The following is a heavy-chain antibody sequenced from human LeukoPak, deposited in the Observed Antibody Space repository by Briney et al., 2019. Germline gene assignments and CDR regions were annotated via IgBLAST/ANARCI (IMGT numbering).Heavy chain of an antibody. D-gene: IGHD3-22*01. J-gene: IGHJ4*02. CDR2: ISGSGGST. Sequence: GGSLRLSCAASGFTFSSYAMSWVRQAPGKGLEWVSAISGSGGSTYYADSVKGRFTISRDNSKNTLYLQMNSLRPEDTAMYYCASDSAGYYGHIDYWGQGTLVTVSS. CDR3: ASDSAGYYGHIDY. V-gene: IGHV3-23*01. CDR1: GFTFSSYA.